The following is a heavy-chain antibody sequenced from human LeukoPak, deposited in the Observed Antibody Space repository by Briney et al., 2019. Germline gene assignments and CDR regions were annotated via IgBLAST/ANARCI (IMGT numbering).Heavy chain of an antibody. J-gene: IGHJ4*02. CDR1: GFTFSSYA. V-gene: IGHV3-30*04. Sequence: GGSLRLSCAASGFTFSSYAMHWVRQAPGKGLEWVAVISYDGSNKYYADSVKGRFTISRDNSKNTLYLQMNSLRAEDTAVYYCAKGSGAYYFDYWGQGTLVTVSS. D-gene: IGHD3-10*01. CDR2: ISYDGSNK. CDR3: AKGSGAYYFDY.